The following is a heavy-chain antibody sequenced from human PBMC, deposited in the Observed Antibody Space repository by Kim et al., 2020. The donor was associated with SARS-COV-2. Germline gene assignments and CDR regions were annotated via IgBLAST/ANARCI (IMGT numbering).Heavy chain of an antibody. CDR2: IYSGGST. V-gene: IGHV3-53*01. CDR1: GFTVSSNY. D-gene: IGHD6-19*01. Sequence: GGSLRLSCAASGFTVSSNYMSWVRQAPGKGLEWVSVIYSGGSTYYADSVKGRFTISRDNSKNTLYLQMNSLRAEDTAVYYCAREGQWLGNYYYGMDVWGQGTTVTVSS. J-gene: IGHJ6*02. CDR3: AREGQWLGNYYYGMDV.